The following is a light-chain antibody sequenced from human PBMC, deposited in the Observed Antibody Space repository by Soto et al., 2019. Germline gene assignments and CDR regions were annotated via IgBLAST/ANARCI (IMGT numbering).Light chain of an antibody. CDR2: DTS. Sequence: DIQMTQSPSTLSSSVGARVSITCRAGHSINRWLAWYQQKPGKAPNLLIYDTSTLNDGVPPRFSGSGSGTEFTLTINSLQPDDFATYYCQQYNGYPWTFGQGTTVEIK. V-gene: IGKV1-5*01. CDR1: HSINRW. CDR3: QQYNGYPWT. J-gene: IGKJ1*01.